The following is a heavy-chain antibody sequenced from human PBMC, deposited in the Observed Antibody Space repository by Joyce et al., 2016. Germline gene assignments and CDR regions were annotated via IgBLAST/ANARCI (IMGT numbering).Heavy chain of an antibody. J-gene: IGHJ1*01. D-gene: IGHD1-1*01. CDR1: GFTFNSFA. V-gene: IGHV3-30*18. CDR2: ISHDADRQ. Sequence: QFQLVESGGRVVQPGRSLRLSCRASGFTFNSFAMHWVRQAPGKGLEWVAVISHDADRQFYGESSKGRFTISRDNYKNTLDLQMNSLRVEDTAVYYCAKGALADQLLPPADLWGQGTLVTVSS. CDR3: AKGALADQLLPPADL.